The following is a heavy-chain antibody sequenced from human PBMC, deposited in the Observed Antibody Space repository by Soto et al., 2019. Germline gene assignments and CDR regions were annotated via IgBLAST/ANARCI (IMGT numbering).Heavy chain of an antibody. D-gene: IGHD7-27*01. Sequence: KQSQTLSLTCAISGDSVSSNSAAWNWIRQSPSRGLEWLGRTYYRSKWYNDYAVSVKSRITINPDTSKNQFSLQLNSVTPEDTAVYYCAGGTSTGDYYYYYYMDVWGKGTTVTVSS. J-gene: IGHJ6*03. CDR2: TYYRSKWYN. V-gene: IGHV6-1*01. CDR1: GDSVSSNSAA. CDR3: AGGTSTGDYYYYYYMDV.